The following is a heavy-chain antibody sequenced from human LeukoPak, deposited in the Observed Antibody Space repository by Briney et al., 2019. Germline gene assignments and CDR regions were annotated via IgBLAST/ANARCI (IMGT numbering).Heavy chain of an antibody. J-gene: IGHJ4*02. CDR3: ARLGRWLQPGEYFDY. CDR1: GYSISSSYY. D-gene: IGHD5-24*01. Sequence: SETLSLACAVSGYSISSSYYWGWIRQPPGKGLKWIGSICHSGNTYFNPSLKSRLTISLDTSKNQFSLKVRSVTAADTAVYYCARLGRWLQPGEYFDYWGQGTLVTVSS. V-gene: IGHV4-38-2*01. CDR2: ICHSGNT.